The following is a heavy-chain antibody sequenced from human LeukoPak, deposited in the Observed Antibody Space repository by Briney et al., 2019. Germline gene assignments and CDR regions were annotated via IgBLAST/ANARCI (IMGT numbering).Heavy chain of an antibody. CDR1: GYTLTELS. CDR3: ATGLFPPYYYDSSGYHYYFDY. V-gene: IGHV1-24*01. CDR2: FDPEDGET. Sequence: ASVKVSCKVSGYTLTELSMHWVRQAPGRGLEWMGGFDPEDGETIYAQKFQGRVTMTEDTSTDTAYMELSSLRSEDTAVYYCATGLFPPYYYDSSGYHYYFDYWGQGTLVTVSS. D-gene: IGHD3-22*01. J-gene: IGHJ4*02.